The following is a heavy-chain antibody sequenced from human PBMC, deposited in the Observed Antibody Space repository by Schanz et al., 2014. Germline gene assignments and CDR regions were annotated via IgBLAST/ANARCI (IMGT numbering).Heavy chain of an antibody. J-gene: IGHJ6*02. D-gene: IGHD3-9*01. CDR1: GGTFSSST. CDR3: AKVDRTRYYAMDV. Sequence: QVQLVQSGAEVKKPGASVTVSCQASGGTFSSSTLTWVRQAPGQGLEWMGRIIPILDKTNYAQKFQGRVTMTADKSTSTVYMEVSGLRSEDTAVYYCAKVDRTRYYAMDVWGLGATVTVSS. V-gene: IGHV1-69*09. CDR2: IIPILDKT.